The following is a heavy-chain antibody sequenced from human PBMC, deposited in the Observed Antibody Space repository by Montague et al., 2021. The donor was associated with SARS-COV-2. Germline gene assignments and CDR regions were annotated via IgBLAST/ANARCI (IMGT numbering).Heavy chain of an antibody. CDR2: IHHGGST. CDR1: GGSFSTYS. D-gene: IGHD3-10*01. J-gene: IGHJ6*03. CDR3: ARLGDGVVPSPILGVGPYYSSSYMDV. V-gene: IGHV4-34*01. Sequence: SETLSLTCAVHGGSFSTYSWNWIRQPPGKGLEWIGEIHHGGSTNXNPSLKSRVTISADTSKNQFSLKLTSVAAADTAVYYCARLGDGVVPSPILGVGPYYSSSYMDVWGKGTTVTVSS.